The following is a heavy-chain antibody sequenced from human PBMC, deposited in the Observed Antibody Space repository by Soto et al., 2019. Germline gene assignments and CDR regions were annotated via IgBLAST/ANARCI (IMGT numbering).Heavy chain of an antibody. CDR1: GFTFDDYA. CDR2: ISWNSGSI. V-gene: IGHV3-9*01. J-gene: IGHJ4*02. D-gene: IGHD3-3*01. Sequence: GGSLRLSCAASGFTFDDYAMHWVRQAPGKGLEWVSGISWNSGSIGYADSVKGRFTISRDNAKNSLYLQMNSLRAEDTALYYCAKDSDFWSGYHRNYFDYWGQGTLVTVSS. CDR3: AKDSDFWSGYHRNYFDY.